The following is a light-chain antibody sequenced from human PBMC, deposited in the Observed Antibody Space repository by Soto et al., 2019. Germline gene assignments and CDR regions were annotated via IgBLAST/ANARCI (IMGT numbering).Light chain of an antibody. V-gene: IGKV4-1*01. J-gene: IGKJ2*01. CDR3: QQYYSTMYT. CDR2: WAS. Sequence: DIVMTQSPDSLAVSLGERAIINCKSSQSVLYSSNNKNYLAWYQQKPGQAPKLLIYWASTRESGVPDRFSGSGSGTDFTLNISSLQAEDVAVYYCQQYYSTMYTFGQGTKLEI. CDR1: QSVLYSSNNKNY.